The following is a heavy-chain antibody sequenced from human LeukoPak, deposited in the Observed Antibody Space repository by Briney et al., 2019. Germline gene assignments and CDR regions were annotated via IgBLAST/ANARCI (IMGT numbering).Heavy chain of an antibody. D-gene: IGHD5-24*01. CDR1: GYSFTSYW. Sequence: GESLKISCKGSGYSFTSYWIGWVRQMPGKGLEWMGIIYPGDSDTRYSPSFQGQVTIPADKSISTAYLQWSSLKASDTAMYYCVRYGEMANPGSGAFDIWGQATMVSVCS. J-gene: IGHJ3*02. V-gene: IGHV5-51*01. CDR3: VRYGEMANPGSGAFDI. CDR2: IYPGDSDT.